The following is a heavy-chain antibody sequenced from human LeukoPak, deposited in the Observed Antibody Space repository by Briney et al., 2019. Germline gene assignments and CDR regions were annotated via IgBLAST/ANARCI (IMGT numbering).Heavy chain of an antibody. J-gene: IGHJ3*02. Sequence: GGSLRLSCAASGFTFNSYAMSWVRQAPGKGLEWVSTMSGSGISTYYAESVKGRFTISRDNSKNTLHMQMNSLRAEDTAVYYCARGGSYLSAFDIWGQGTMVTVSS. CDR2: MSGSGIST. CDR1: GFTFNSYA. V-gene: IGHV3-23*01. CDR3: ARGGSYLSAFDI. D-gene: IGHD1-26*01.